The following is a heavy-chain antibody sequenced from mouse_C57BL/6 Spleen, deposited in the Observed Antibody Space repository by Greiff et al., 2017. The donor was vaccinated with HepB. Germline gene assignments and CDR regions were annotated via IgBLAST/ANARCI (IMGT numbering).Heavy chain of an antibody. V-gene: IGHV5-4*01. CDR1: GFTFSSYA. J-gene: IGHJ1*03. CDR2: ISDGGSYT. CDR3: ARDGGDYGSSLWYFDV. Sequence: EVHLVESGGGLVKPGGSLKLSCAASGFTFSSYAMSWVRQTPEKRLEWVATISDGGSYTYYPDNVKGRFTISRDNAKNNLYLQMSHLKSEDTAMYYCARDGGDYGSSLWYFDVWGTGTTVTVSS. D-gene: IGHD1-1*01.